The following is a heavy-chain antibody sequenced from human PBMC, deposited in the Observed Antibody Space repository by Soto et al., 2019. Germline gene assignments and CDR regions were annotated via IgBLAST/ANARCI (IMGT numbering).Heavy chain of an antibody. CDR1: GGSFSGYY. V-gene: IGHV4-34*01. Sequence: SETLSLTCAVYGGSFSGYYWGWIRQPPGKGLEWIGEINHSGSTNYNPSLKSRVTISVDTSKNQFSLKLSSVTAADTAVYYCARLEYSSSDNFDYWGQGTLVTVSS. J-gene: IGHJ4*02. CDR2: INHSGST. CDR3: ARLEYSSSDNFDY. D-gene: IGHD6-6*01.